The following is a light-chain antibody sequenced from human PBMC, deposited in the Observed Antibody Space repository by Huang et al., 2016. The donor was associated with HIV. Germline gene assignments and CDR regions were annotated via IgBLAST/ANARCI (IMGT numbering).Light chain of an antibody. Sequence: DIVMTQSPDSLAVSLGERATINCKSSQSVLYNSNNKNYLAWYQQKPGQPPNLLIYWAATRESGVPDRFSGSGSGTDFTLTVSSLLAEDVAVYYCQQYYSTPLTFGQGTRLEIK. V-gene: IGKV4-1*01. CDR3: QQYYSTPLT. CDR2: WAA. J-gene: IGKJ5*01. CDR1: QSVLYNSNNKNY.